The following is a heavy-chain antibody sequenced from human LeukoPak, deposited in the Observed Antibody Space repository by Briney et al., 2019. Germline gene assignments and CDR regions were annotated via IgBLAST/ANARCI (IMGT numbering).Heavy chain of an antibody. Sequence: PSETLSLTCTVSGGSISSYYWSWIRQPPGTGLEWIGYIYYSGSTNYNPSLKSRVTISVDTSKNQFSLKLSSVTAADTAVYYCARDIRSYDFWSGYPHYYMDVWGKGTTVTVSS. J-gene: IGHJ6*03. CDR2: IYYSGST. V-gene: IGHV4-59*01. CDR1: GGSISSYY. D-gene: IGHD3-3*01. CDR3: ARDIRSYDFWSGYPHYYMDV.